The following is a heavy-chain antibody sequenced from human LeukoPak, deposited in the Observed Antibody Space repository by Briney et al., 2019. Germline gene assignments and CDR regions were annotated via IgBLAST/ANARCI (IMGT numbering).Heavy chain of an antibody. Sequence: PGGSLKLSCAASGFTFSGSTMHWVRQASGKGLAWVGRIRSKANSYATAYAASVKGRFTISRDDSKKMAYLQMNNLKTEDTAMYYCTRANGWDAFDIWGQGTMVTVSS. CDR2: IRSKANSYAT. D-gene: IGHD6-19*01. V-gene: IGHV3-73*01. CDR1: GFTFSGST. CDR3: TRANGWDAFDI. J-gene: IGHJ3*02.